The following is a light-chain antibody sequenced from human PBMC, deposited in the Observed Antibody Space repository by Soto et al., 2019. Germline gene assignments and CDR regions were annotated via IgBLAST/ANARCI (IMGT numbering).Light chain of an antibody. V-gene: IGLV1-51*01. Sequence: QSVLTQPPSVSAAPGQKVTISCSGRNSNIGRNYVSWYQQLPGTAPKLLIYDNNKRTSGIPDQFSGSKSGTSATLGITGLQTGDEADYYCGTWDSSLSGGVFGGGTKVTVL. J-gene: IGLJ2*01. CDR1: NSNIGRNY. CDR3: GTWDSSLSGGV. CDR2: DNN.